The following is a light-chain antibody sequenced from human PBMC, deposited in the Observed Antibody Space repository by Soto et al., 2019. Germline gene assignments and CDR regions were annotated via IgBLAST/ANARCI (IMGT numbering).Light chain of an antibody. CDR1: QSVGSRY. Sequence: VLTQSPGTLSLSPGERATLSCRASQSVGSRYLAWYQQKPGQAPRPLIYDASTRATGIPDRFSGSGSGTDFTLTISRLEPEDLAVYYCQQYGSSHMYTFGQGTKLEIK. CDR2: DAS. V-gene: IGKV3-20*01. J-gene: IGKJ2*01. CDR3: QQYGSSHMYT.